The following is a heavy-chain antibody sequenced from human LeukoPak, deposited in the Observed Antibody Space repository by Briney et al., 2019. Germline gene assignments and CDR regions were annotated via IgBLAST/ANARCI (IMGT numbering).Heavy chain of an antibody. V-gene: IGHV4-30-2*01. CDR2: IYHSGST. Sequence: ASETLSLTCTVSGGSISSGGYSWSWIRQPPGKGLEWIGYIYHSGSTYYNPSLKSRVTISVDRSKNQLSLKLSSVTAADTAVYYCARSHGDYSIDYWGQGTLVTVSS. CDR3: ARSHGDYSIDY. CDR1: GGSISSGGYS. J-gene: IGHJ4*02. D-gene: IGHD4-17*01.